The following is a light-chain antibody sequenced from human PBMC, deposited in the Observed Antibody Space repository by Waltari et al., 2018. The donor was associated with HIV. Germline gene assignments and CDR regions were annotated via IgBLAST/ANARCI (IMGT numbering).Light chain of an antibody. CDR1: RSHVGGYNY. V-gene: IGLV2-14*01. CDR2: EVS. Sequence: QSALTQPASVSGSPGQSITITCPGTRSHVGGYNYVSWYQQHPGKAPKHMMYEVSNRPSGVSNRFSGSKSGNTASLTISGLQAEDEADYYCSSYTSSSTVVFGGGTKLTVL. J-gene: IGLJ2*01. CDR3: SSYTSSSTVV.